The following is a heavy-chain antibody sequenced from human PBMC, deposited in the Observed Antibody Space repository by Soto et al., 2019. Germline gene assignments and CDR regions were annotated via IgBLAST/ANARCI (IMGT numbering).Heavy chain of an antibody. CDR3: ARASRYYYASGGPWGWFDP. CDR2: ISPYNSDT. J-gene: IGHJ5*02. Sequence: QVQLVQSGAEVKKPGASVKVSCKASGYTFTNYGLAWLRLAPGQGLEWMGWISPYNSDTNYAQKLRDRVTMTTDTSTSTAYLELTSLRSDDTAIYDCARASRYYYASGGPWGWFDPWGQGTLVTVSS. CDR1: GYTFTNYG. V-gene: IGHV1-18*01. D-gene: IGHD3-10*01.